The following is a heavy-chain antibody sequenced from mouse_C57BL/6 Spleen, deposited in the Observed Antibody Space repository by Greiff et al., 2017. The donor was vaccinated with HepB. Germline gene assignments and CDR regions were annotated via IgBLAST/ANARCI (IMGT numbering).Heavy chain of an antibody. CDR2: IDPSDSYT. CDR3: ARGGYYDYLAWFAY. D-gene: IGHD2-4*01. J-gene: IGHJ3*01. Sequence: QVQLQQPGAELVRPGTSVKLSCKASGYTFTSYWMHWVKQRPGQGLEWIGVIDPSDSYTNYNQKFKGKATLTVDTSSSTAYMQLSSLTSEDSAVYYCARGGYYDYLAWFAYWGQGTLVTVSA. V-gene: IGHV1-59*01. CDR1: GYTFTSYW.